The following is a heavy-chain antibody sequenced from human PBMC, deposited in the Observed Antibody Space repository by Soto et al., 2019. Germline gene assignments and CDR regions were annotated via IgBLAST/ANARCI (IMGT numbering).Heavy chain of an antibody. CDR2: INAGNGNT. CDR1: GYTFTSYA. D-gene: IGHD6-13*01. CDR3: ARDRDSSSWSRANWFDP. V-gene: IGHV1-3*01. J-gene: IGHJ5*02. Sequence: QVPLVQSGAEVKKPGASVKVSCKASGYTFTSYAMHWVRQAPGQRLEWMGWINAGNGNTKYSQKFQGRVTITRDTSASTAYMELSSLRSEDTAVYYCARDRDSSSWSRANWFDPWGQGTLVTVSS.